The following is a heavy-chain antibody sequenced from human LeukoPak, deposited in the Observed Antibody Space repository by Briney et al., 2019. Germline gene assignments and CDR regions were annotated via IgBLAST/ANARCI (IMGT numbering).Heavy chain of an antibody. Sequence: GGSLRLSCAATGFTSVNYAMSWVRQAPGKGLGWVSAISGSGGSTYYADSVKGRFTISRDNSKNTLYLQMNSLRAEDTAVYYCAKSREWLVYYGMDVWGQGTTVTVSS. CDR1: GFTSVNYA. CDR2: ISGSGGST. V-gene: IGHV3-23*01. D-gene: IGHD6-19*01. CDR3: AKSREWLVYYGMDV. J-gene: IGHJ6*02.